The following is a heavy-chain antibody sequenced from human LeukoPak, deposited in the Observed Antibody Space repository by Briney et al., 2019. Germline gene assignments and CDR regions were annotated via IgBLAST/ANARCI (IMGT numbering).Heavy chain of an antibody. CDR1: GFTFSSYW. V-gene: IGHV3-33*08. Sequence: GGSLRLSCAASGFTFSSYWMSWVRQAPGKGLEWVAVIWCDGSNKYYADSVKGRFAISRDNSKNTLFLQMNSLRAEDTAVYYCARDSGLVRGVAYYFDYWGQGTLVTVSS. CDR3: ARDSGLVRGVAYYFDY. D-gene: IGHD3-10*01. J-gene: IGHJ4*02. CDR2: IWCDGSNK.